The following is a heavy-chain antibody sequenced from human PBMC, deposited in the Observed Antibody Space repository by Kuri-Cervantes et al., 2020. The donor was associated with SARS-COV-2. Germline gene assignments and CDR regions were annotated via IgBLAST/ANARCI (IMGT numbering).Heavy chain of an antibody. V-gene: IGHV3-11*04. J-gene: IGHJ6*03. CDR1: GFTYSDYY. Sequence: GESLKISCAASGFTYSDYYMSWIRQAPGKGLEWVSYISSSGSTIYYADSVKGRFTISRDNSKNTLYLQMNSLRAEDTAVYYCAKVVSYRYYYYMDVWGKGTTVTVSS. CDR3: AKVVSYRYYYYMDV. D-gene: IGHD1-26*01. CDR2: ISSSGSTI.